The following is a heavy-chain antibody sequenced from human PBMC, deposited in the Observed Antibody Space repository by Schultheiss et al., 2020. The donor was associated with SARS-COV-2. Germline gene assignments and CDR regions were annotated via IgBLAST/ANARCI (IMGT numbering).Heavy chain of an antibody. Sequence: GGSLRLSCAASGFTFSSYAMSWVRQAPGKGLEWVSAISGSGGSTYYADSVKGRFTISRDNAKNSLYLQMNSLRAEDTAVYYCARGSPFRAGLDYWGQGTLVTVSS. V-gene: IGHV3-23*01. J-gene: IGHJ4*02. CDR3: ARGSPFRAGLDY. CDR2: ISGSGGST. D-gene: IGHD6-19*01. CDR1: GFTFSSYA.